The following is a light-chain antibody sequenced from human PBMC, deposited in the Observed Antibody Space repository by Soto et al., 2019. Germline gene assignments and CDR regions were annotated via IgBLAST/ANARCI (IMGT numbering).Light chain of an antibody. CDR1: KSVVTY. CDR2: DAS. J-gene: IGKJ4*01. Sequence: EIVLTLSPATVSLSPGERATLSCCFSKSVVTYLACYQQKPGKAPRLLIYDASNKATGIPARFSGSGSGTDCTLTISGLVHEALAIYCGKTRYIWHPLTFGVETTVPVK. V-gene: IGKV3-11*01. CDR3: KTRYIWHPLT.